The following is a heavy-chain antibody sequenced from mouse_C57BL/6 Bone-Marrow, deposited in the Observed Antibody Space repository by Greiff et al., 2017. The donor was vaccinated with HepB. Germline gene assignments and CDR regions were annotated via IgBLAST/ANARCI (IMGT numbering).Heavy chain of an antibody. J-gene: IGHJ4*01. V-gene: IGHV1-53*01. CDR2: INPSNGGT. CDR3: ARGQIYYGYDAGAMDY. CDR1: GYTFTSYW. Sequence: VQLQQSGTELVKPGASVKLSCKASGYTFTSYWMHWVKQRPGQGLEWIGNINPSNGGTNYNEKFKSKATLTVDKSSSTAYMQLSSLTSEDSAVYYSARGQIYYGYDAGAMDYWGQGTSVTVST. D-gene: IGHD2-2*01.